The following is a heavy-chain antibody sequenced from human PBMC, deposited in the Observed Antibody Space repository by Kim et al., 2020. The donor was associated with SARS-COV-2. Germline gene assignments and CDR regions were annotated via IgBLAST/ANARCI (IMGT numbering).Heavy chain of an antibody. D-gene: IGHD6-19*01. Sequence: GGSLRLSCAASGFTFSRYGMHWVRQAPGKGLEWVAVISYDGSNKYYADSVKGRFTISRDNSKNTLYLQMNSLRAEDTAVYYCARIAVAGTLDYWGQGTLVTVSS. V-gene: IGHV3-33*05. CDR2: ISYDGSNK. CDR1: GFTFSRYG. CDR3: ARIAVAGTLDY. J-gene: IGHJ4*02.